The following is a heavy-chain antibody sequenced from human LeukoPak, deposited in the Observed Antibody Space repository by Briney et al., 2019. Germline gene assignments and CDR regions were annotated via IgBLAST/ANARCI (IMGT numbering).Heavy chain of an antibody. CDR2: ISGSGGST. CDR1: GFTFSSYS. J-gene: IGHJ4*02. D-gene: IGHD3-3*01. V-gene: IGHV3-23*01. CDR3: AKESDYDFWSGYYFRQPHFDY. Sequence: TGGSLRLSCAASGFTFSSYSMNWVRQAPGKGLEWVSAISGSGGSTYYADSVKGRFTISRDNSKNTLYLQMNSLRAEDTAVYYCAKESDYDFWSGYYFRQPHFDYWGQGTLVTVSS.